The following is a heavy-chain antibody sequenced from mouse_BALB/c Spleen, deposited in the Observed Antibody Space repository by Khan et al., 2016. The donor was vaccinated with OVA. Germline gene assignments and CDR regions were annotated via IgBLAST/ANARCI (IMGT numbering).Heavy chain of an antibody. CDR2: ISYSGNT. V-gene: IGHV3-2*02. D-gene: IGHD1-1*01. CDR3: ARVYGGDFDY. Sequence: VQLMQSGPGLVKPSQSLSLTCTVTGYSITSDYAWNWIRQFPGNKLEWMGFISYSGNTNYNPSLKSRISITRDKSKNQFFLQLNSVTTEDTATYYCARVYGGDFDYWGQGTTLTVSS. J-gene: IGHJ2*01. CDR1: GYSITSDYA.